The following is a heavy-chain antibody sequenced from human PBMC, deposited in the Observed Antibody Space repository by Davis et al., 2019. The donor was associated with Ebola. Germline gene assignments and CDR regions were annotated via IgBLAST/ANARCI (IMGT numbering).Heavy chain of an antibody. CDR1: GFTFTDYY. J-gene: IGHJ4*02. V-gene: IGHV1-46*01. D-gene: IGHD4-17*01. CDR3: ARDDPAVTTVY. Sequence: ASVKVSCKASGFTFTDYYMHWVRQAPGQGLEWMGIINPNDGSTSYAQKFQGRVTMTRDTSTRTVYMEVSSLRSEDTAVYYCARDDPAVTTVYWGQGTLVTVSS. CDR2: INPNDGST.